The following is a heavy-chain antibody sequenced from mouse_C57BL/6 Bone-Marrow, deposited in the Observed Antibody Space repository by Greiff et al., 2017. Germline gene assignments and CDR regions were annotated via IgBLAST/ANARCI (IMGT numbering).Heavy chain of an antibody. D-gene: IGHD1-1*01. J-gene: IGHJ1*03. CDR2: IDPEDGDT. CDR1: GFNITDYY. CDR3: ARDNSSNWYCDG. V-gene: IGHV14-2*01. Sequence: VQLQQSGAELVKPGASVKLSCTASGFNITDYYMHWVKQRTEQGLEWIGRIDPEDGDTNYDPKFQGKATITADTSSNTAYMQLSSLTSEDTAVDDCARDNSSNWYCDGWGTGTTVTVSS.